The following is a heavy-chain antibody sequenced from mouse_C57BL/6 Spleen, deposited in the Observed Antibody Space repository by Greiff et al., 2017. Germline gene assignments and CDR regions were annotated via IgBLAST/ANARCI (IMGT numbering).Heavy chain of an antibody. CDR2: IFPGGGCT. CDR1: GYTFTNYW. V-gene: IGHV1-63*01. J-gene: IGHJ3*01. CDR3: ARGDGGAWFAY. Sequence: VHLVESGAELVRPGTSVKMSCKASGYTFTNYWIGWAKQRPGHGLEWIGDIFPGGGCTNYNEKFKGKATLTADKSSSTAYMQFSSLTSEDSAIYYCARGDGGAWFAYWGQGTLVTVSA.